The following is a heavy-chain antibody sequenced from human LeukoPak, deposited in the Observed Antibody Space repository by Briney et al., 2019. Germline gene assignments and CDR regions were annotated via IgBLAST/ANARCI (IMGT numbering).Heavy chain of an antibody. V-gene: IGHV3-30-3*01. D-gene: IGHD5-24*01. CDR3: AREGPRWLQPFDY. J-gene: IGHJ4*02. CDR1: GFTFSSYA. CDR2: ISYDGSNK. Sequence: GGSLRLSCAASGFTFSSYAMHWVRQAPGKGLEWVAVISYDGSNKYYADSVKGRFTISRDNSKNTLYLQMNSLRAEDTAVYYCAREGPRWLQPFDYWGQGTLVTVSS.